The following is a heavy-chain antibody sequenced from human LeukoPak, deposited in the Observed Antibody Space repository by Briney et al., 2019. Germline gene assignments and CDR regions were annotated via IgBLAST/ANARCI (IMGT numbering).Heavy chain of an antibody. J-gene: IGHJ4*02. D-gene: IGHD6-13*01. V-gene: IGHV1-2*04. CDR3: ARLAGYSSSWYDY. CDR2: INPNSGGT. Sequence: ASVKVSCKASGYTFISYAVNWVRQAPGQGLEWMGWINPNSGGTNYAQKFQGWVTMTRDTSISTAYMELSRPRSDDTAVYYCARLAGYSSSWYDYWGQGTLVTVSS. CDR1: GYTFISYA.